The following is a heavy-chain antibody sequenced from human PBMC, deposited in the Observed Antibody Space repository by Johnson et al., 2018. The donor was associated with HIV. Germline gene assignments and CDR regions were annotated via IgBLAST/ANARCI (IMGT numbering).Heavy chain of an antibody. CDR3: AKASSNSNFDAFDI. D-gene: IGHD3-3*02. CDR2: VSSDGNNK. Sequence: QVQLVESGGVVVQPGGSLRLSCAASGFTFDDYAMDWVRQAPGKGLEWVAFVSSDGNNKNYADSVKGRFTISRDNSENTLFLQMNRLRAEDTAVYYCAKASSNSNFDAFDIWGQGTMVTVSS. V-gene: IGHV3-30*18. CDR1: GFTFDDYA. J-gene: IGHJ3*02.